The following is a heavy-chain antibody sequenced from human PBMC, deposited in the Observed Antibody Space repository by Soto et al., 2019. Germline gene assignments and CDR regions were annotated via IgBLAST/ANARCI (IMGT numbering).Heavy chain of an antibody. Sequence: AASVKVSCKASGYTFASYDINWGRQATGQGLEWMGWMNPNSGSTDYAQKFQGRVTMTRNTSISTAYMELSRLRSDDTAVYYCARERESSRWYRYGMDVWGQGTTVTVSS. D-gene: IGHD6-13*01. CDR1: GYTFASYD. J-gene: IGHJ6*02. CDR3: ARERESSRWYRYGMDV. CDR2: MNPNSGST. V-gene: IGHV1-8*01.